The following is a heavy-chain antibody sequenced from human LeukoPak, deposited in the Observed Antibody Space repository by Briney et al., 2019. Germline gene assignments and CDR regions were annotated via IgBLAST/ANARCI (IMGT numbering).Heavy chain of an antibody. CDR1: GFTFSSYD. V-gene: IGHV3-23*01. J-gene: IGHJ5*02. CDR3: ARVAGWHWFDP. CDR2: IRPSGDNT. D-gene: IGHD6-19*01. Sequence: GGALRLSCAASGFTFSSYDMTWVRQAPGRWLEWVSSIRPSGDNTYYGDSVKGRFTISRDNSKNTVYLQMNNMRVDDTAVYYCARVAGWHWFDPWGQGTLVTVSS.